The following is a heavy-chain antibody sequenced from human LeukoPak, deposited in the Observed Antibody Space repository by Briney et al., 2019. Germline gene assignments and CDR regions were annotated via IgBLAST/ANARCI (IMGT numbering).Heavy chain of an antibody. Sequence: SSETLSLTCTVSGGSISSYYWSLIRQPAGKGLEWIGRIYSGGRTNYNPSLKSRVTISVDTSKNQFSLKLSSVTAADTTVYYCAREGSIYYSDSSGYLGYWGQGTLVTVSS. CDR3: AREGSIYYSDSSGYLGY. D-gene: IGHD3-22*01. J-gene: IGHJ4*02. V-gene: IGHV4-4*07. CDR2: IYSGGRT. CDR1: GGSISSYY.